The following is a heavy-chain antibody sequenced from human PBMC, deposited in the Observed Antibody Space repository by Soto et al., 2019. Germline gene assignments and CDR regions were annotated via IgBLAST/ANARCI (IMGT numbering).Heavy chain of an antibody. CDR1: GGSISSYY. Sequence: SETLSLTCTVSGGSISSYYWSWIRQPPGKGLEWIGYMYNTGSTFYNPSLKSRVTISLDTSKNQFSLKLTSVTAADTAVYYCARDSSFGEPFDYWGQGTLVTVSS. D-gene: IGHD3-10*01. V-gene: IGHV4-59*12. CDR2: MYNTGST. J-gene: IGHJ4*02. CDR3: ARDSSFGEPFDY.